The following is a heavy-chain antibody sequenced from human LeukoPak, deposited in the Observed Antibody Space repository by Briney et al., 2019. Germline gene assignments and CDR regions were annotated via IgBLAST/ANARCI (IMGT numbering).Heavy chain of an antibody. Sequence: PSETLSLTCAVYGGSFSGYYWSWIRQPPGKGLEWIGEINHGGSTNYNPSLKSRVTISVDTSKNQFSLKLSSVTAADTAVYYCARELTYYDSSGNYYGGVFDYWGQGTLVTASS. CDR2: INHGGST. CDR1: GGSFSGYY. CDR3: ARELTYYDSSGNYYGGVFDY. J-gene: IGHJ4*02. V-gene: IGHV4-34*01. D-gene: IGHD3-22*01.